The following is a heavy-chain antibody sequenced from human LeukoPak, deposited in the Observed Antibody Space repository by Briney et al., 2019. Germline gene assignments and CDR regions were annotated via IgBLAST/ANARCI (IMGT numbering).Heavy chain of an antibody. CDR3: ARVFLAGFSFDY. Sequence: PSETLSLTCTVYGGSISSSSYYWGWIRQPPGKGLEWIGSIYYSGSTYYNPSLKSRVTISVDTSKNQFSLKLSSVTAADTAVYYCARVFLAGFSFDYWGQGTLVTVSS. CDR2: IYYSGST. V-gene: IGHV4-39*01. CDR1: GGSISSSSYY. J-gene: IGHJ4*02. D-gene: IGHD3-10*01.